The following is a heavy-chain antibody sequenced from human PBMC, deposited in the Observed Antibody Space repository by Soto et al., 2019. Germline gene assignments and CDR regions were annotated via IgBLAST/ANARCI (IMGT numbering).Heavy chain of an antibody. V-gene: IGHV3-23*01. CDR2: ISGSGGST. D-gene: IGHD2-15*01. CDR1: GFTFSSYA. Sequence: RSLRLSCAASGFTFSSYAMSWVRQAPGKGLEWVSAISGSGGSTYYADSVKGRFTISRDNSKNTLYLQMNSLRAEDTAVYYCAMANSGLLHSWFDPWGQGTLVTVSS. CDR3: AMANSGLLHSWFDP. J-gene: IGHJ5*02.